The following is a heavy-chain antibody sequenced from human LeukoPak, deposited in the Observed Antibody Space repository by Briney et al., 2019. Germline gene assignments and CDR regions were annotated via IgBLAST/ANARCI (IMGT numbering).Heavy chain of an antibody. V-gene: IGHV4-59*01. CDR3: ASTASSSVVYFDY. D-gene: IGHD6-6*01. CDR1: GGSISSYY. Sequence: SETLSLTCTVSGGSISSYYWSWIRQPPGKGLEWIGYIYYSGSTNYNPSLKSRVTISVDTSKNQFSLKLSSVTAADTAVYYCASTASSSVVYFDYWGQGTTVTVSS. CDR2: IYYSGST. J-gene: IGHJ4*03.